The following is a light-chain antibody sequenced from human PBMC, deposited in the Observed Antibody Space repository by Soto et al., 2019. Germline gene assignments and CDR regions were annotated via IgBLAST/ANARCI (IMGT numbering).Light chain of an antibody. Sequence: QSALTQPASVSGSPGQSITISCTGTSSDVGGYNYVSWYQQHPGKAPKLMIYEVSNRPSGVSNRFSGSKSGNTASLTISGLQGEDEADYYCSSYTSSRTWVFRGGAKL. CDR2: EVS. V-gene: IGLV2-14*01. CDR3: SSYTSSRTWV. J-gene: IGLJ3*02. CDR1: SSDVGGYNY.